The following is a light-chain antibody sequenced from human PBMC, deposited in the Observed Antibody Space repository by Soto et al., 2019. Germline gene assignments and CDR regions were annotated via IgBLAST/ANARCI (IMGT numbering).Light chain of an antibody. CDR3: QQYNSLIWT. CDR1: QSIHNL. CDR2: DVS. J-gene: IGKJ1*01. Sequence: DVQMTQSPSTLSASVGDRVTITCRASQSIHNLLAWYQQKPGKAPKFLIYDVSTLESGVPSRFSGSGSGTEFTLTISSLQPEDFATYYCQQYNSLIWTFGRGTKVDIK. V-gene: IGKV1-5*01.